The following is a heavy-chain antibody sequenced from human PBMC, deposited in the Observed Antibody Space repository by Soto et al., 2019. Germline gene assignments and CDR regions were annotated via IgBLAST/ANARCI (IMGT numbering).Heavy chain of an antibody. J-gene: IGHJ6*02. CDR2: IYYSGST. Sequence: SGGSTRRCCSLGCRQLLGKEMEWIGYIYYSGSTHYNPSLKSRVTISVDTSKNQFSLKLSSVTAADTAVYYCARETGYYGSGSYYNEGVGNSYYYGMDVRGQGTTVT. CDR1: GGSTRRCC. D-gene: IGHD3-10*01. V-gene: IGHV4-59*01. CDR3: ARETGYYGSGSYYNEGVGNSYYYGMDV.